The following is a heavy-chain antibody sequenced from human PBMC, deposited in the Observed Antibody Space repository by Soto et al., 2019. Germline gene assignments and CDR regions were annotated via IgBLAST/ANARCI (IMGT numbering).Heavy chain of an antibody. CDR3: ARGPSFDYSNYYYYYYYYMDV. D-gene: IGHD4-4*01. V-gene: IGHV1-8*01. CDR1: GYTFTSYD. J-gene: IGHJ6*03. CDR2: MNPNSGNT. Sequence: ASVKVSCKASGYTFTSYDINWVRQATGQGLEWMGWMNPNSGNTGYAQKFQGRVTMTRNTSISTAYMELSSLRSEDTAVYYCARGPSFDYSNYYYYYYYYMDVWGKGTTVTVSS.